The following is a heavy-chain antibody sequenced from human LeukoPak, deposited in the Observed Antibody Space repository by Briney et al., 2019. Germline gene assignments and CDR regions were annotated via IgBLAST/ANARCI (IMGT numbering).Heavy chain of an antibody. J-gene: IGHJ4*02. CDR1: GGTFSSYA. V-gene: IGHV1-69*06. D-gene: IGHD4-17*01. Sequence: GASVKVSCKASGGTFSSYAISWVRQAPGQGLEWMGGIIPIFGTANYAQKFQGGVTITADKSTSTAYMELSSLRSEDTAVYYCARYGDYDPTTLDYWGQGTLVTVSS. CDR3: ARYGDYDPTTLDY. CDR2: IIPIFGTA.